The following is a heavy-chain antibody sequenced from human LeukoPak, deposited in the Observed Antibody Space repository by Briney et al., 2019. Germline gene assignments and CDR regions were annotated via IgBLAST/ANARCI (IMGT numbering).Heavy chain of an antibody. V-gene: IGHV4-34*01. CDR2: INHSGST. CDR1: GGSFSGYY. Sequence: SETLSLTCAVYGGSFSGYYWSWIRQPPGKGLEWIGEINHSGSTNYNPSLKSRVTISVDTSKNQFSLTLSSVTAADTAVYYCAKRPNYGDYWLNGGPGTLVTVSP. D-gene: IGHD4-17*01. J-gene: IGHJ1*01. CDR3: AKRPNYGDYWLN.